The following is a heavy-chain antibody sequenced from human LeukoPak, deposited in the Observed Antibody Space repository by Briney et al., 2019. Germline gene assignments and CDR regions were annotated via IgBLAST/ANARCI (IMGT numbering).Heavy chain of an antibody. D-gene: IGHD5-18*01. J-gene: IGHJ4*02. Sequence: GGSLRLSCAASGFTFSSYAMSWVRQAPGKGLEWVSAISGSGGSTYYADSVKGRFTISRDNSKNTLYLQMNSLRAEDTAVYYCAKGTQGYSYGSIDYWGQGTLVTVSS. CDR1: GFTFSSYA. CDR2: ISGSGGST. CDR3: AKGTQGYSYGSIDY. V-gene: IGHV3-23*01.